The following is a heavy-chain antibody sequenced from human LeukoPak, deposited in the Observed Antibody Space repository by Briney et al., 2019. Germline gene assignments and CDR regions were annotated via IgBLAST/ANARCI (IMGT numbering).Heavy chain of an antibody. D-gene: IGHD3-3*01. CDR3: AREATWGEWYFDH. Sequence: PGGSLRLSCVASGNTFSRHGMDWVRQAPGKGLEGVAVIADDGGVKQYADSVKGRFTVSRDNSKSTLYLQMNGLSVEDTPIYYCAREATWGEWYFDHWGQGTPVTVSS. V-gene: IGHV3-30*03. CDR2: IADDGGVK. J-gene: IGHJ4*02. CDR1: GNTFSRHG.